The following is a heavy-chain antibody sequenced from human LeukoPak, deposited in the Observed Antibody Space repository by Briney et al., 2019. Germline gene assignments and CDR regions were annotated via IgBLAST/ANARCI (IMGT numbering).Heavy chain of an antibody. CDR3: ARGPLPWYDFWSGYFDY. Sequence: SASLYLSCNVSGGSISSYYWSWIRQPAGKGLEWIGRIYTSGSTNYNPSHKSRVTMSVDTSKNQFSLKLSSVTAADTAVYYCARGPLPWYDFWSGYFDYWGQGTLVTVSS. J-gene: IGHJ4*02. CDR2: IYTSGST. CDR1: GGSISSYY. D-gene: IGHD3-3*01. V-gene: IGHV4-4*07.